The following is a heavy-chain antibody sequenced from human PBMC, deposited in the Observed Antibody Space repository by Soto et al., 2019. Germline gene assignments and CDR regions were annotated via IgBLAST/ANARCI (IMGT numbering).Heavy chain of an antibody. J-gene: IGHJ4*02. CDR1: GFTFGTYG. D-gene: IGHD3-10*01. CDR3: ARDPSHGSGSYLDS. V-gene: IGHV3-33*01. CDR2: IWFDGCNK. Sequence: GWSLRLSCAASGFTFGTYGMHWVRQAPCKGLEWVSVIWFDGCNKTYADSVKGRFTVSRDNSKNTLYLQMHGLRAEDTAVFYCARDPSHGSGSYLDSWGQGTLVTVSS.